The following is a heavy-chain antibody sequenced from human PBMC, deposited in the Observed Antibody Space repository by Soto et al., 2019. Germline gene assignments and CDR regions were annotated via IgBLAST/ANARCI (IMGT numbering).Heavy chain of an antibody. CDR1: GGSVSSGSYC. Sequence: QVQLQESGPGLVKPSETLSLTCTVSGGSVSSGSYCWSWIRQPPGQGLECIAYICSSGSTNYNPSLNSRVTISVDTSKNQFSLKLSAVTAADTAVYYCARDRRGVVPGASKYGMDVWGQGTTVTVSS. J-gene: IGHJ6*02. V-gene: IGHV4-61*01. D-gene: IGHD2-2*01. CDR3: ARDRRGVVPGASKYGMDV. CDR2: ICSSGST.